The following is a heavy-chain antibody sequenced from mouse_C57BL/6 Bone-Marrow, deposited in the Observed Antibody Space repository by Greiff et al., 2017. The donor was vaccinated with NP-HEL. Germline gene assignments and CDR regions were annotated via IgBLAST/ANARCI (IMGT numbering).Heavy chain of an antibody. V-gene: IGHV3-6*01. CDR1: GYSITSGYY. D-gene: IGHD2-1*01. CDR3: ASPYGNYVDFDV. CDR2: ISYDGSN. J-gene: IGHJ1*03. Sequence: ESGPGLVKPSQSLSLPCSVTGYSITSGYYWNWIRQFPGNKLEWMGYISYDGSNNYNPSLKNRISITRDTSKNQFFLKLNSVTTEDTATYYCASPYGNYVDFDVWGTGTTVTVSS.